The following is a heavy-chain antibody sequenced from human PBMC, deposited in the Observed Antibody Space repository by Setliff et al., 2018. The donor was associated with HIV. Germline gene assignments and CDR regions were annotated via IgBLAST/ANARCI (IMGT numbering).Heavy chain of an antibody. V-gene: IGHV4-39*01. CDR3: ASRIYYYDESRVLREEGFVP. D-gene: IGHD3-22*01. J-gene: IGHJ5*02. CDR2: IYYSGST. CDR1: GGSISNSRYY. Sequence: PSETLSLTCTVSGGSISNSRYYWSWIRQPPGKGLEWIGSIYYSGSTYYNPSLKSRLTISIDTSKNQFSLKLTSVTAADTAMYYCASRIYYYDESRVLREEGFVPWGQGTLVTVS.